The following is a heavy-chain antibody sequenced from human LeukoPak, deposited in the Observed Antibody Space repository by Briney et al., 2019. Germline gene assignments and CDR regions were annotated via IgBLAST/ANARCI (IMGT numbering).Heavy chain of an antibody. CDR1: GGSLSSSNW. D-gene: IGHD1/OR15-1a*01. CDR2: IYHSGST. V-gene: IGHV4-4*02. J-gene: IGHJ6*02. CDR3: ARLNTYGMDV. Sequence: SETLSLTCAVSGGSLSSSNWWSWVRQPPGKGLEWIGEIYHSGSTNYNPSLKSRVTLSVDKSKNKCSLKLSSVTAANTAVYYCARLNTYGMDVWGQGTTVTVSS.